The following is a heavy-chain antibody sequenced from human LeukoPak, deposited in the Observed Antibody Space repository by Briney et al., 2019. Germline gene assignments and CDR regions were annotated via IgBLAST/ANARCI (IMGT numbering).Heavy chain of an antibody. CDR3: AKDLQLHY. CDR2: ISGSGGNS. D-gene: IGHD5-24*01. CDR1: GFTFTNYG. V-gene: IGHV3-23*01. Sequence: PGGSLRLSCAASGFTFTNYGMSWVRQAPGKGLEWVSTISGSGGNSYYADSVKGRFTISRDNSKNTLYLQMNSLRAEDTAVYYCAKDLQLHYWGQGALVTVSS. J-gene: IGHJ4*02.